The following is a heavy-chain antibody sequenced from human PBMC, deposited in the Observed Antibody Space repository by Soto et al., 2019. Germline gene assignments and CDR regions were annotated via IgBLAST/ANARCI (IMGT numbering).Heavy chain of an antibody. CDR3: ARDRYYYGSGSYYEEDAFDI. D-gene: IGHD3-10*01. V-gene: IGHV4-4*07. CDR1: GVSMSSYY. J-gene: IGHJ3*02. Sequence: PSETLSLTCSVSGVSMSSYYWSWIRQPAGKGLEWIGRVYTSGSTNYNPSLKSRVTMSVDTPKNQLSLKLSSVTAADTAVYYCARDRYYYGSGSYYEEDAFDIWGRGTMVTVSS. CDR2: VYTSGST.